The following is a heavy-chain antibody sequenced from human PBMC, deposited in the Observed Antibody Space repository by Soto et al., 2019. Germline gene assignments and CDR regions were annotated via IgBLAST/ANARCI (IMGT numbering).Heavy chain of an antibody. CDR3: AISQWLSYAFDM. CDR1: GFSLSSYE. Sequence: PGGSLRLSCAVSGFSLSSYEMNWVRQAPGKGLEWVSYISVSGSTVYYADSVKGRLTISRDNAKNSLDLQMNSLRAEDTAVYYCAISQWLSYAFDMWGQGTMVTVSS. V-gene: IGHV3-48*03. CDR2: ISVSGSTV. J-gene: IGHJ3*02. D-gene: IGHD5-12*01.